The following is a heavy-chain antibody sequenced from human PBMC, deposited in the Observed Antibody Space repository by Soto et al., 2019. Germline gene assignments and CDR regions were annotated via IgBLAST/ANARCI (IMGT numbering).Heavy chain of an antibody. CDR2: MNPNSGNT. J-gene: IGHJ4*02. Sequence: QVQLVQSGAEVKKPGASVKVSCKASGYTFTSYDINWVRQATGQGLEWMGWMNPNSGNTGYAQKFQGRVTMTRNNSIRTAYIELSSLKSEDTAVYYYERGLDGPDYWGQGTLVTVSS. CDR1: GYTFTSYD. V-gene: IGHV1-8*01. CDR3: ERGLDGPDY.